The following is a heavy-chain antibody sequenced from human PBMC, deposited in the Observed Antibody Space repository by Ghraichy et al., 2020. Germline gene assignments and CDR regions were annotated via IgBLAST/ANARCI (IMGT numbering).Heavy chain of an antibody. D-gene: IGHD4-23*01. CDR2: MNPNSGNT. J-gene: IGHJ6*02. Sequence: ASVKVSCKASGYTFTSYDINWVRQATGQGLEWMGWMNPNSGNTGYAQKFQGRVTMTRNTSISKAYMELSSLRSEDTAVYYCAREWGGGNSNYYYYGMDVWGQGTTVTVSS. CDR1: GYTFTSYD. V-gene: IGHV1-8*01. CDR3: AREWGGGNSNYYYYGMDV.